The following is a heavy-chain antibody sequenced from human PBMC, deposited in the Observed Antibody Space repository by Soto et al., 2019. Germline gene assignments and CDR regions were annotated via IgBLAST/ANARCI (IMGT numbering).Heavy chain of an antibody. CDR3: ASSSSSSLDWFDP. Sequence: SVKVSCKASGGTFSSYAISWVRQAPGQGLEWMGGIIPIFGTANYAQKFQGRVTITADESTSTAYMELSSLRSEDTAVYYCASSSSSSLDWFDPWGQGTLVTVSS. V-gene: IGHV1-69*13. CDR1: GGTFSSYA. D-gene: IGHD6-6*01. J-gene: IGHJ5*02. CDR2: IIPIFGTA.